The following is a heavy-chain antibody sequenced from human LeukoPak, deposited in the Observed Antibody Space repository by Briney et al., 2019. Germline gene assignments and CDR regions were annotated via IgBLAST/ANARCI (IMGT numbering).Heavy chain of an antibody. CDR1: GFTFSSYA. D-gene: IGHD6-19*01. J-gene: IGHJ6*02. Sequence: GGSLRLSCAASGFTFSSYAMSWVRQAPGKGLEWVSAINGGNSSTYYADSVKGRFTISRGNAKNSLYLQMNSLRAEDTAVYYCARDPRQWPPHGMDVWGQGTTVTVSS. CDR2: INGGNSST. CDR3: ARDPRQWPPHGMDV. V-gene: IGHV3-21*01.